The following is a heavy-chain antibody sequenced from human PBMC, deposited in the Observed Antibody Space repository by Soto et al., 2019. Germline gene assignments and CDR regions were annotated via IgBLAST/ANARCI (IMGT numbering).Heavy chain of an antibody. J-gene: IGHJ4*02. Sequence: GASVKVSCKASGGTVSSYAISWVRQAPGQGLEWMGGIIPIFGTANYAQKFQGRVTITADESTSTAYMELSSLRSEDTAVYYCAGDREAVAVLSSVNLDYWGQGTLVTVSS. CDR3: AGDREAVAVLSSVNLDY. V-gene: IGHV1-69*13. D-gene: IGHD6-19*01. CDR2: IIPIFGTA. CDR1: GGTVSSYA.